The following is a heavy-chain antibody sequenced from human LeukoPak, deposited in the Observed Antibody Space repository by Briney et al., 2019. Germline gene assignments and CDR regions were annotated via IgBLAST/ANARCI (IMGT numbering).Heavy chain of an antibody. J-gene: IGHJ6*03. CDR2: FIPFFGTA. Sequence: GSSVKVSCKASGGTFSSYAISWVRQAPGQGLEWMGGFIPFFGTANYAQKFQGRVTITADESTSTAYMELSSLRSEDTAVYYCARQSPGNDLWRDSYYYYYMDVWGKGTTVTVSS. D-gene: IGHD3-3*01. V-gene: IGHV1-69*01. CDR1: GGTFSSYA. CDR3: ARQSPGNDLWRDSYYYYYMDV.